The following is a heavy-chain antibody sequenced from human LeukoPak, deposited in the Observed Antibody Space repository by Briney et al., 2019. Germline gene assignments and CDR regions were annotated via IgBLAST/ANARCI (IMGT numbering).Heavy chain of an antibody. J-gene: IGHJ4*02. D-gene: IGHD3-10*01. V-gene: IGHV3-43*02. CDR3: AKDMWRFGELDYDY. CDR2: ISGDGGST. Sequence: GGSLRLSCAASGFTFDDYAMHWVRQAPGKGLEWVSLISGDGGSTYYADSVKGRFTISRDNSKSSLYLQMNSLRTEDTTLYYCAKDMWRFGELDYDYWGQGTLVTVSS. CDR1: GFTFDDYA.